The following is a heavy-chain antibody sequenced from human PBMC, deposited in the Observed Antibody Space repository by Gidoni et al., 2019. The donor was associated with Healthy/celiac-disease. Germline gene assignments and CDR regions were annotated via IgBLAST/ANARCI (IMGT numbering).Heavy chain of an antibody. CDR2: ISSSSSYI. D-gene: IGHD5-12*01. V-gene: IGHV3-21*01. J-gene: IGHJ4*02. Sequence: EVQLVESGGGLVKPGGSLRLSCAASGFTFSSYSMNWVRQAPGKGLEWVSSISSSSSYIYYADSVKGRFTISRDNAKNSLYLQMNSLRAEDTAVYYCARGDVDIVATTEFDYWGQGTLVTVSS. CDR1: GFTFSSYS. CDR3: ARGDVDIVATTEFDY.